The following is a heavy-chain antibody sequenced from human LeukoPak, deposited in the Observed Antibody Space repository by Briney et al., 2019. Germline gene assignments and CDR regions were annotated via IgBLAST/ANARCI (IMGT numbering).Heavy chain of an antibody. CDR3: ARVSFSDYVP. CDR1: GGSFSGYY. CDR2: INHSGST. J-gene: IGHJ5*02. D-gene: IGHD4-17*01. Sequence: SETLSLTCAVYGGSFSGYYWSWIRQPPGKGLGWIGEINHSGSTNYNPSLKSRVTISVDMSKNQFSLKLSSVTAADTAVYYCARVSFSDYVPWGQGTLVTVSS. V-gene: IGHV4-34*01.